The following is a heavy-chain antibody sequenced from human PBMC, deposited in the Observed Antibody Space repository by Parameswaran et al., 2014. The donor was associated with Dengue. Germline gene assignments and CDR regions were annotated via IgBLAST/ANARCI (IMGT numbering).Heavy chain of an antibody. Sequence: WVRQAPGQGLEWMGWINPNSGGTNYAQKFQGRVTMTRDTSISTAYMELSRLRSDDTAVYYCASGRIAAAGCDYWGQGTLVTVSS. CDR3: ASGRIAAAGCDY. CDR2: INPNSGGT. V-gene: IGHV1-2*02. D-gene: IGHD6-13*01. J-gene: IGHJ4*02.